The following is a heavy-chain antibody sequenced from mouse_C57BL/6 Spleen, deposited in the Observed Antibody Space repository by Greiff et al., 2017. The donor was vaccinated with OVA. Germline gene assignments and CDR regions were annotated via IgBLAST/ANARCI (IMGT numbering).Heavy chain of an antibody. D-gene: IGHD1-1*01. V-gene: IGHV2-9-1*01. J-gene: IGHJ2*01. CDR1: GFSFTSYA. Sequence: QVQLKESGPGLVAPSQSLSITCTVSGFSFTSYAISWVRQPPGKGLEWLGVIWTGGGTNYNSALKSRLSISNDNSKSQVFLKMNSQQTDDTARYYWARNPEPNYYGSSPYYFDDWGQGTTLTVSS. CDR3: ARNPEPNYYGSSPYYFDD. CDR2: IWTGGGT.